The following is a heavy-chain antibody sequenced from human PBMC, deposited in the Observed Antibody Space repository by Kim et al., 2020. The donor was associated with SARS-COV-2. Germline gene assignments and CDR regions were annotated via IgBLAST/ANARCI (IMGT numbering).Heavy chain of an antibody. CDR2: MNPNSGNT. Sequence: ASVKVSCKASGYTFTSYDINWVRQATGQGLEWMGWMNPNSGNTGYAQKFQGRVTMTRNTSISTAYMELSSLRSEDTAVYYCARAELKYYDYIWGSYHSRYFDYWGQGTLVTVSS. CDR3: ARAELKYYDYIWGSYHSRYFDY. D-gene: IGHD3-16*02. CDR1: GYTFTSYD. V-gene: IGHV1-8*01. J-gene: IGHJ4*02.